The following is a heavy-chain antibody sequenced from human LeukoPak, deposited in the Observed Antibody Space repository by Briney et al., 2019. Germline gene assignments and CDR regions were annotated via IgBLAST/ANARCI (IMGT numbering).Heavy chain of an antibody. D-gene: IGHD2-15*01. Sequence: PGGSLRLSCAASGFTFSSYWMSWVRQAPGKGLEWVANLKQDGSEKYYVDSVKGRFTISRDNAKNSLYLQMNSLRAEDTAVYYCARDLTVRCSGGSCYSAFDYWGQGTLVTVSS. V-gene: IGHV3-7*01. CDR3: ARDLTVRCSGGSCYSAFDY. CDR1: GFTFSSYW. J-gene: IGHJ4*02. CDR2: LKQDGSEK.